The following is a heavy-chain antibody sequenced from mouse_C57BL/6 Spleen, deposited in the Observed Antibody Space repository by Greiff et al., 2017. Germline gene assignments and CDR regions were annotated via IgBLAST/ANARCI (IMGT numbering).Heavy chain of an antibody. Sequence: QVQLQQSGAELVKPGASVMLSCKASGYTFTSYWMQWVKQRPGQGLEWIGEIDPSDSYTNYNQKFKGKATLTVDTSSSTAYMQLSSLTSEDSAVYYCARVDYGSYFDVWGTGTTVTVSS. CDR1: GYTFTSYW. J-gene: IGHJ1*03. V-gene: IGHV1-50*01. CDR3: ARVDYGSYFDV. CDR2: IDPSDSYT. D-gene: IGHD1-1*01.